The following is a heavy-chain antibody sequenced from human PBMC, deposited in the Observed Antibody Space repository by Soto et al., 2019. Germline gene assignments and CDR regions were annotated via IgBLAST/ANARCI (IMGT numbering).Heavy chain of an antibody. V-gene: IGHV4-31*03. Sequence: PSETLSLTCTFSGGSISSGGYYWSWIRQHPGKGLEWIGYIYYSGSTYYNPSLKSRVTISVDTSKNQFSLKLSSVTAADTAVYYCARGAEYSSSYYYYGMDVWGQGTTVTVSS. CDR3: ARGAEYSSSYYYYGMDV. CDR2: IYYSGST. CDR1: GGSISSGGYY. J-gene: IGHJ6*02. D-gene: IGHD6-6*01.